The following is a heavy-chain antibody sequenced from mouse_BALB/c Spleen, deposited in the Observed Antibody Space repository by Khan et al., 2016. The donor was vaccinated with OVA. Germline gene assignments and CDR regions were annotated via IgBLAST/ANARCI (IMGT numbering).Heavy chain of an antibody. CDR1: GYSITSDYA. CDR3: AMVGNY. J-gene: IGHJ3*01. D-gene: IGHD1-1*02. V-gene: IGHV3-2*02. Sequence: EVQLQESGPGLVKPSQSLSLTCTVTGYSITSDYAWNWLRQFPGNKLEWMGYISYSGRTSYNPSLKSRISVTRDTSKNQFFLQLNSVTTEDTATYYCAMVGNYWGQGTLVTVSA. CDR2: ISYSGRT.